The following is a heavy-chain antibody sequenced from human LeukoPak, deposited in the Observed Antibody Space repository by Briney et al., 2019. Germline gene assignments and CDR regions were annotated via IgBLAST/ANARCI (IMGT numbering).Heavy chain of an antibody. Sequence: PGGSLRLSCAASGFTFSSYAMHWVRQAPGKGLEWVAVISYDGSNKYYADSVKGRFTISRDNSKNTLYLQMNSLRAEDTAVYYCARDGETYYDFWSGHLNSYYFDYWGQGTLVTVSS. CDR3: ARDGETYYDFWSGHLNSYYFDY. V-gene: IGHV3-30-3*01. CDR2: ISYDGSNK. J-gene: IGHJ4*02. CDR1: GFTFSSYA. D-gene: IGHD3-3*01.